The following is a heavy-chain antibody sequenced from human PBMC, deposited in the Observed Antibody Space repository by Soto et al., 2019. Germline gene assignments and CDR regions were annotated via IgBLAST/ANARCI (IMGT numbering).Heavy chain of an antibody. CDR1: GVTFISYG. V-gene: IGHV3-7*01. CDR3: ARDLWDILTGYSYDAFDI. J-gene: IGHJ3*02. D-gene: IGHD3-9*01. CDR2: IKQDGSEK. Sequence: PGGSLRLSCAASGVTFISYGMSWVRQATGKGLEWVANIKQDGSEKYYVDSVKGRFTISRDNAKNSLYLQMNSLRAEDTAVYYCARDLWDILTGYSYDAFDIWGQGTMVTVSS.